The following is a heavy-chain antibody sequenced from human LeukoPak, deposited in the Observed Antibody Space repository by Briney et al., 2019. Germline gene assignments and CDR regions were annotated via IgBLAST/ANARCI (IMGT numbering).Heavy chain of an antibody. J-gene: IGHJ4*02. CDR3: ARDYGGSYYFDY. CDR1: GFTFSIYT. V-gene: IGHV3-21*01. D-gene: IGHD4-23*01. CDR2: ITSSSSYI. Sequence: GGSLRLSCAASGFTFSIYTMNWVRQAPGKGLEWVSSITSSSSYIYYADSVKGRFTISRDNAKNSLYLQMNSLRAEDTAIYYCARDYGGSYYFDYWSQGTLVTVSS.